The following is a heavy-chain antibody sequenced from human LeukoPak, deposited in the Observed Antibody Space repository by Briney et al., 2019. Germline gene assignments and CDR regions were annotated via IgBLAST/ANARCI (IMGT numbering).Heavy chain of an antibody. CDR3: ARDLLYYYDSSGSLN. CDR1: GFTVSSNY. Sequence: GGSLRLSCAASGFTVSSNYMSWVRQAPGKGLEWVSVIYSGGGTYYADSVKGRFTISRDNSKNTLYLQMNSLRAEDTAVYYCARDLLYYYDSSGSLNWGQGTLVTVSS. D-gene: IGHD3-22*01. V-gene: IGHV3-66*01. J-gene: IGHJ1*01. CDR2: IYSGGGT.